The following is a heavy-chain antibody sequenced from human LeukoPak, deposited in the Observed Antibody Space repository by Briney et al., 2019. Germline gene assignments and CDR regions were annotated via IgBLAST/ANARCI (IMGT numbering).Heavy chain of an antibody. V-gene: IGHV3-30*02. Sequence: GGSLRLSCEASKFIFSDYGMHWVRQAPGKGLDWVAFIWYDGSDEYYADSVKGRFTISRDNSKNTLYLQMNSLTTEDTAVYYCARGKVKVRGATPHNWFDPWGQGTLVTVSS. D-gene: IGHD3-10*01. CDR3: ARGKVKVRGATPHNWFDP. J-gene: IGHJ5*02. CDR1: KFIFSDYG. CDR2: IWYDGSDE.